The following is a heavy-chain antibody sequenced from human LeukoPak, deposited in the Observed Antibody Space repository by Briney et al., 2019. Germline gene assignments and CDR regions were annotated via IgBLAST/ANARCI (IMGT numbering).Heavy chain of an antibody. V-gene: IGHV3-23*01. J-gene: IGHJ4*02. CDR1: GFIFTDYA. CDR3: ARSGLATCYY. Sequence: GGSLRLSCQASGFIFTDYAMSWVRQAPGKGLEWVSSINNGAGDTFFADSVKGRFTISRDDSRGMVYLQMNSLTAEDTAVYYCARSGLATCYYWGQGTLVTVSS. CDR2: INNGAGDT. D-gene: IGHD3-10*01.